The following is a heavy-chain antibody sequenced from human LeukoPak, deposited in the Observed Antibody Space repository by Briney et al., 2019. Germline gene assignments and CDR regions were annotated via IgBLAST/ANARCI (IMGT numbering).Heavy chain of an antibody. D-gene: IGHD2-2*01. V-gene: IGHV4-4*07. J-gene: IGHJ6*03. CDR3: ARDVVVPATANYYHYYYYMDV. CDR2: IYSRGST. CDR1: GASISSYY. Sequence: TSETLSLTCTVSGASISSYYWSWIRHPAGKGLEWIGRIYSRGSTTYNPSPKSRVTMSVDTSKNQFSLKLSSVTAADTAVYYCARDVVVPATANYYHYYYYMDVWGKGTAVTVSS.